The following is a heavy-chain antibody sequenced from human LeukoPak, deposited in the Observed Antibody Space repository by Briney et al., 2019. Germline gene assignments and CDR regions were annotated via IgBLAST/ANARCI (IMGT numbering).Heavy chain of an antibody. CDR3: AREIFMDV. CDR1: GFTFSSHW. CDR2: IKEDGTDK. Sequence: GGSLRLSCAASGFTFSSHWMSWVRQAPGKGLEWVANIKEDGTDKYYVDSVKGRFTISRDDAKTSLYLQVNSLRAEDTAVYYCAREIFMDVWGQGTTVTVSS. D-gene: IGHD3-3*01. J-gene: IGHJ6*02. V-gene: IGHV3-7*05.